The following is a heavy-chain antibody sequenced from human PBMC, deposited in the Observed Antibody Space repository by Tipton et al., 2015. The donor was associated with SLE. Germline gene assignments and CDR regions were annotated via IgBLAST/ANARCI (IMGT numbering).Heavy chain of an antibody. CDR2: TNPSGNT. CDR1: GGSFSGYS. J-gene: IGHJ4*01. V-gene: IGHV4-34*01. CDR3: ARGAKERITLVRVRPYYFDY. Sequence: GLVKLSETLSLTCAVYGGSFSGYSWSWIRQPPGKGLEWIGQTNPSGNTNYNPSLKSRVTISVDTSNNQLSLKLTSVTAADTAVFYCARGAKERITLVRVRPYYFDYWGQGSLVTVSS. D-gene: IGHD3-10*01.